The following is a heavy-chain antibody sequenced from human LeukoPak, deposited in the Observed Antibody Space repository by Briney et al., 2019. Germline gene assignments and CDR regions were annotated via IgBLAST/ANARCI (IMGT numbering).Heavy chain of an antibody. V-gene: IGHV4-34*01. Sequence: SETLSLTCAVYGGSLSGHYWGWIRQPPGKGLEWIGEINHSESTNYNPSLKSRVTISVDTSKNQFSLKLSSVTAADTAVYYCARGIHNIVVVPAAAAYYYYYYMDVWGKGTTVTVSS. CDR3: ARGIHNIVVVPAAAAYYYYYYMDV. CDR1: GGSLSGHY. CDR2: INHSEST. D-gene: IGHD2-2*01. J-gene: IGHJ6*03.